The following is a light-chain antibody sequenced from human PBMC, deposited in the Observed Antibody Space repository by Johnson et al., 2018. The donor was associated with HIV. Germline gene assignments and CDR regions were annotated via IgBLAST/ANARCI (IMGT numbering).Light chain of an antibody. Sequence: QSVLTQPPSVSAAPGQKVTISCSGSSSNIGNNYVSWYQQLPGTAPKLLIYDNNKRPSGIPDRFSGSKSGTSATLGITGLQTGDEAAYYCGTWESSLSAGIYVFGTGTKVTVL. V-gene: IGLV1-51*01. CDR1: SSNIGNNY. J-gene: IGLJ1*01. CDR2: DNN. CDR3: GTWESSLSAGIYV.